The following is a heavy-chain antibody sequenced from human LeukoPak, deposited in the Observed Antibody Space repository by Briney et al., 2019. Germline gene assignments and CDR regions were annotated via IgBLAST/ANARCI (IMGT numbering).Heavy chain of an antibody. CDR1: GGSISSSNW. J-gene: IGHJ4*02. CDR2: IYHSGST. Sequence: SETLSLTCAVSGGSISSSNWWSWVRQPPGKGLAWIGEIYHSGSTNYNPSLKSRVTISVDKSKNQFSLKLSSVTAADTAVYYCARQRYYYDSSGLSAQYYFDYWGQGTLVTVSS. D-gene: IGHD3-22*01. CDR3: ARQRYYYDSSGLSAQYYFDY. V-gene: IGHV4-4*02.